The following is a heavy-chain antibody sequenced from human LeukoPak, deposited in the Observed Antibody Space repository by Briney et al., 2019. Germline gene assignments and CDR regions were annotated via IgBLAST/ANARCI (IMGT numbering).Heavy chain of an antibody. CDR2: INHSGST. CDR3: ARGPLGYCSGGSCYQTTVAFDI. D-gene: IGHD2-15*01. CDR1: GGSISSSSYY. V-gene: IGHV4-39*07. J-gene: IGHJ3*02. Sequence: SETLSLTCTVSGGSISSSSYYWSWIRQPPGKGLEWIGEINHSGSTNYNPSLKSRVTISVDTSKNQFSLKLSSVTAADTAVYYCARGPLGYCSGGSCYQTTVAFDIWGQGTMVTVSS.